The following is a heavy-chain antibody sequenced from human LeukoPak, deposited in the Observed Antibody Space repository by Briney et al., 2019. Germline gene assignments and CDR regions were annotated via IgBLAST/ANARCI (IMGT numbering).Heavy chain of an antibody. Sequence: GGSLRLSCAASGFTFSSYEMNWVRQAPGKGLEWVSYISSSGSTIYYADSVKGRFTISRDNAKNSLYLQMNSLRAEDTAVYYCARVGGPNAFDIWGQGTMVTVSS. CDR3: ARVGGPNAFDI. CDR1: GFTFSSYE. J-gene: IGHJ3*02. CDR2: ISSSGSTI. D-gene: IGHD2-15*01. V-gene: IGHV3-48*03.